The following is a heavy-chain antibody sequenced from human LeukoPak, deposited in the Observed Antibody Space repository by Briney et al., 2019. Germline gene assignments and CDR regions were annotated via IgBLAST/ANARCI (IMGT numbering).Heavy chain of an antibody. CDR3: ARESMVVAAQYDY. J-gene: IGHJ4*02. CDR1: GYTFTSYY. CDR2: INPSGGST. D-gene: IGHD2-15*01. V-gene: IGHV1-46*01. Sequence: ASAKVSCKASGYTFTSYYMHWVRQAPGQGLEWMGIINPSGGSTSYAQKFQGRVTMTRDTSTSTGYMELSSLRSEDTAVYYCARESMVVAAQYDYWGQGTLVTVSS.